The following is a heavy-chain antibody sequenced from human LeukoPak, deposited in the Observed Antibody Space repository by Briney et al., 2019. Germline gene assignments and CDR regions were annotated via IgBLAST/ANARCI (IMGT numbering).Heavy chain of an antibody. CDR1: GGSFSGYY. V-gene: IGHV4-34*01. J-gene: IGHJ6*02. D-gene: IGHD3-10*01. Sequence: SETLSLTCAVYGGSFSGYYWSWIRQPPGKGLEWIGEINHSGSTNYNPSLKSRVTISVDTSKNQFSLKLSSVTAADTAVYYCARVRDYYCYGMDVWGQGTTVTVSS. CDR2: INHSGST. CDR3: ARVRDYYCYGMDV.